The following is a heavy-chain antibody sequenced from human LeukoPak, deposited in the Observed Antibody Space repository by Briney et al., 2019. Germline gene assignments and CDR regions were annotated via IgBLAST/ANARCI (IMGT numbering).Heavy chain of an antibody. V-gene: IGHV4-30-4*01. CDR2: IYYSGST. D-gene: IGHD6-13*01. CDR3: ARGDGAAAGSLDY. Sequence: PSETLSLTCTVSGGSISSGDYYWSWIRQPPGKGLEWIGYIYYSGSTYYNPSLKSRVTISVDTSKNQFSLKLSSVTAADTAVYYCARGDGAAAGSLDYWGQGTLVTVSS. J-gene: IGHJ4*02. CDR1: GGSISSGDYY.